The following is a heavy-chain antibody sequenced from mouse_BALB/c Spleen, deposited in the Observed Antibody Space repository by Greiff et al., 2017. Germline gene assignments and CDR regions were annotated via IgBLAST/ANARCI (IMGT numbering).Heavy chain of an antibody. D-gene: IGHD4-1*01. CDR3: ARQGKLGRCYYAMDY. CDR2: INSNGGST. CDR1: GFTFSSYY. V-gene: IGHV5-6-2*01. Sequence: EVKLVESGGGLVKLGGSLKLSCAASGFTFSSYYMSWVRQTPEKRLELVAAINSNGGSTYYQDTVKGRFTISRDNAKNTLYLQMSSLKSEDTALYYCARQGKLGRCYYAMDYWGQGTSVTVSS. J-gene: IGHJ4*01.